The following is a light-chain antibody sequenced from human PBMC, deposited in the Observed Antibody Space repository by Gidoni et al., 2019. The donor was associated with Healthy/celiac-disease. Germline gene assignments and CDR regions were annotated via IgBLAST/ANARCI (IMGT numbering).Light chain of an antibody. J-gene: IGKJ5*01. CDR3: MQALQTPIT. Sequence: DIVMTQSPLSLPVTPGEPASISCRSSQSLLHSNGYNYLGWYLQKPGQSPQLLIYLGSNRASGVPDRFSGSGSGTDFTLKISRVEAEDVGVYYCMQALQTPITFXQXTRLEIK. CDR1: QSLLHSNGYNY. CDR2: LGS. V-gene: IGKV2-28*01.